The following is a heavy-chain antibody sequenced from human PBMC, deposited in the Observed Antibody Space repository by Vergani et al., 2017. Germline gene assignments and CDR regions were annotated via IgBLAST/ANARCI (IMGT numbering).Heavy chain of an antibody. V-gene: IGHV3-23*01. J-gene: IGHJ4*02. CDR3: ADLYGDDGFSPF. CDR1: GFTFSSYA. CDR2: ISGSGGNT. D-gene: IGHD2-21*01. Sequence: EVQLLESGGGLVQPGGSLRLSCGASGFTFSSYAMTWVRQAPGKGLEWVSAISGSGGNTFYTDSVKGRFTISRDNSKNTVYLQINSLRAEDTAFYYCADLYGDDGFSPFWGQGTLVTVSS.